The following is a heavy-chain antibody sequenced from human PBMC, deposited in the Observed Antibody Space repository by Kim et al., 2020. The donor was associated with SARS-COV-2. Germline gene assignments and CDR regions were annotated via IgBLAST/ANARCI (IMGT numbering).Heavy chain of an antibody. Sequence: GGSLRLSCAASGFTFSNAWMSWVRQAPGKGLEWVGRIKSKTDGGTTDYAAPVKGRFTISRDDSKNTLYLQMNSLKTEDTAVYYCTTDLKYYYGSGSYYLLDYWGQGTLVTVSS. J-gene: IGHJ4*02. CDR3: TTDLKYYYGSGSYYLLDY. CDR2: IKSKTDGGTT. CDR1: GFTFSNAW. D-gene: IGHD3-10*01. V-gene: IGHV3-15*01.